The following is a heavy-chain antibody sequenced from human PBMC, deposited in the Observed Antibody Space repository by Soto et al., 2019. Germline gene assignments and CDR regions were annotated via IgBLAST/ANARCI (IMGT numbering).Heavy chain of an antibody. J-gene: IGHJ6*02. D-gene: IGHD5-12*01. CDR2: ISSNGGST. CDR1: GFTFSSYA. CDR3: ARGERGYSGYDCNYGMDV. Sequence: PGGSLRLSCAASGFTFSSYAMHWVRQAPGKGLEYVSAISSNGGSTYYADSVKGRFTISRDNSKNTLYLQMGSLRAEDMAVYYCARGERGYSGYDCNYGMDVWGQGTTVTVSS. V-gene: IGHV3-64*02.